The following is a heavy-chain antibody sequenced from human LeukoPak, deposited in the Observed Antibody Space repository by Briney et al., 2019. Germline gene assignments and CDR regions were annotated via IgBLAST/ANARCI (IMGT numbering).Heavy chain of an antibody. J-gene: IGHJ4*02. V-gene: IGHV6-1*01. CDR2: TYYRSKWYN. Sequence: SQTLSLTCAVSGDSFSSNSAAWLWLRQSPSRGLEWLGRTYYRSKWYNTYAVSLKSRISINPDTSKNQFSLQLYCVSPDHTAVYYCARDGGGGDDLFDYWGQGTLVTVSS. D-gene: IGHD5-12*01. CDR3: ARDGGGGDDLFDY. CDR1: GDSFSSNSAA.